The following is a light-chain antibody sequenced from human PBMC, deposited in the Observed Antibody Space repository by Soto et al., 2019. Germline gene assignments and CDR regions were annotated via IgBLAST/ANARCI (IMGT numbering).Light chain of an antibody. CDR3: QQSDRVPLT. V-gene: IGKV1-39*01. CDR1: QSIHIH. Sequence: DIQMTQSPSSLSASVGDRVTITCRASQSIHIHLNWYQQKPGKAPKLLIYATSNLQSGVPSRFSGSGSGTEFTLSISNLQPEDFGSYYCQQSDRVPLTFGGGTKVESK. J-gene: IGKJ4*01. CDR2: ATS.